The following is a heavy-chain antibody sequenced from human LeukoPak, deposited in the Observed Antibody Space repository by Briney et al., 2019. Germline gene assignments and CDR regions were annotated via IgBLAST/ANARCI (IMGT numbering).Heavy chain of an antibody. CDR1: GYSFTDCY. D-gene: IGHD3-3*01. CDR3: ARADFIDAGPYLIGP. Sequence: GASVKVSCKTSGYSFTDCYIHWVRQAPGQGLEWMGWINTKSGRTSSARKFQGRVTMTRDPSITTVYMDMAWLTSDNTAIYFCARADFIDAGPYLIGPWGQGTLVTVSS. CDR2: INTKSGRT. V-gene: IGHV1-2*02. J-gene: IGHJ5*02.